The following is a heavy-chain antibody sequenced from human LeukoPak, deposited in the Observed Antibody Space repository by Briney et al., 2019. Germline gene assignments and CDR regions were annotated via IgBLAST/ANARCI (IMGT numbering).Heavy chain of an antibody. CDR2: IKQDGSEK. CDR1: GFTFSSYW. J-gene: IGHJ4*02. CDR3: ARDPDIVTTILGY. D-gene: IGHD5-12*01. Sequence: PGGSLRLSCAASGFTFSSYWMSWVRQAPGKGLEWVANIKQDGSEKYYVDSVKGRFTISRDNAKNSLYLQMNSLRAEDTAVYYCARDPDIVTTILGYWGQGTLVTVSS. V-gene: IGHV3-7*01.